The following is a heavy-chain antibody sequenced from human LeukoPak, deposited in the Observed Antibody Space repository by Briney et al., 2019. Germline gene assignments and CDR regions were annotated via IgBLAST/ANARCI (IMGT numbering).Heavy chain of an antibody. J-gene: IGHJ6*02. CDR2: INPNSGGT. D-gene: IGHD2-2*02. Sequence: ASVKVSCKASGYTFTGYYMHWVRQAPGQGLGWMGWINPNSGGTNYAQKFQGRVTMTRDTSISTAYMELSRLRSDDTAVYYCARATYYCSSTSCYSMDVWGQGTTVTVSS. CDR3: ARATYYCSSTSCYSMDV. CDR1: GYTFTGYY. V-gene: IGHV1-2*02.